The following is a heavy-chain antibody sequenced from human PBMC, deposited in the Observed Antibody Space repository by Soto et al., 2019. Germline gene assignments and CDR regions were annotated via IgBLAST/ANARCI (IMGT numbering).Heavy chain of an antibody. V-gene: IGHV4-39*01. D-gene: IGHD5-18*01. J-gene: IGHJ4*02. Sequence: PSETLSLTCSVSGSSIGSSNYHWDWIRQPPGKGLEWIGSISYSGSTFYNPSLKSRVTISVDTSKNQFSLKLSSVTAADTAVYYCARHIYSYGPLGNWGQGTMVTVSS. CDR3: ARHIYSYGPLGN. CDR1: GSSIGSSNYH. CDR2: ISYSGST.